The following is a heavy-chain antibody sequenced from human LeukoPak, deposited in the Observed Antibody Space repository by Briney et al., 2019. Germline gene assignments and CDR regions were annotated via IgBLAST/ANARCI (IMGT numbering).Heavy chain of an antibody. J-gene: IGHJ4*02. Sequence: PSETLSLICTVSGGSVSSGRHYWSWIRQPPGKGPEWIGYIYYSGSTNYNPSLKSRVTISVDTSNNQFSLKLRSVTAADTAVYYCARYEAGGSALDSWGQGTLVTVSS. CDR2: IYYSGST. V-gene: IGHV4-61*01. D-gene: IGHD2-15*01. CDR1: GGSVSSGRHY. CDR3: ARYEAGGSALDS.